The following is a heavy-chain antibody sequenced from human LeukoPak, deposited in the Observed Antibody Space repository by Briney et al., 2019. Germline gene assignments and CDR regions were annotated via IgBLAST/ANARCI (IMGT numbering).Heavy chain of an antibody. D-gene: IGHD6-13*01. Sequence: SETLSLTCTVSGYSISSGYYWGWIRQPPGKGLEWFGSIYHSGSTYYNPSLKSRVTISVDTSKNQFSLKLSSVTAADTAVYYCARQGSSWVGDYFDYWGQGTLVTVSS. CDR1: GYSISSGYY. CDR2: IYHSGST. CDR3: ARQGSSWVGDYFDY. J-gene: IGHJ4*02. V-gene: IGHV4-38-2*02.